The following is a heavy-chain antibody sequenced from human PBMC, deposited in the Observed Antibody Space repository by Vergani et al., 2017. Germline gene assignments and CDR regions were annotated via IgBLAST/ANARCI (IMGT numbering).Heavy chain of an antibody. CDR2: INHSGST. Sequence: QVQLQQWGAGLLKPSETLSLTCAVYGGSFSGYYWSWIRQPPGKGLEWIGEINHSGSTNYNPSLKSRVTISVDTSKNQFSLKLSSVTAADTAVYYCARERVLPFWSGYRPDAFDIWGQGTTVTVSS. D-gene: IGHD3-3*01. J-gene: IGHJ3*02. CDR3: ARERVLPFWSGYRPDAFDI. CDR1: GGSFSGYY. V-gene: IGHV4-34*01.